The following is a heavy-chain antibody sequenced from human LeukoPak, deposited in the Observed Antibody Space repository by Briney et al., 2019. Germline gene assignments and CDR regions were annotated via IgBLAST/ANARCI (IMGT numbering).Heavy chain of an antibody. CDR2: INSDGGTT. D-gene: IGHD6-6*01. J-gene: IGHJ4*02. Sequence: GGSLRLSCAASGFTFSSYWMHWVRQAPGKGLVWVSRINSDGGTTTYADSVRGRFTISRDNAKNTLYLQMNSLRAEDTAVYYCAREYSSWFDYWGQGTLVSVSS. V-gene: IGHV3-74*01. CDR1: GFTFSSYW. CDR3: AREYSSWFDY.